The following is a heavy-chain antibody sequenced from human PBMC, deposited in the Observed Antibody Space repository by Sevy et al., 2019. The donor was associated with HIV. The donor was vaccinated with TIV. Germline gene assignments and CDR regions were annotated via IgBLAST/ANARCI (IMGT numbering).Heavy chain of an antibody. D-gene: IGHD6-13*01. CDR2: ISGSGSTI. CDR1: GFTFSDYY. Sequence: GGSLRLSCAASGFTFSDYYMSWIRQAPGKGLEWVSYISGSGSTIYYADSVKGRFTISRDNAKNSLYLQMNSLRAEDTAVYYCARDPVAAAGKRYYYYGMDVWGQGTTVTVSS. CDR3: ARDPVAAAGKRYYYYGMDV. J-gene: IGHJ6*02. V-gene: IGHV3-11*01.